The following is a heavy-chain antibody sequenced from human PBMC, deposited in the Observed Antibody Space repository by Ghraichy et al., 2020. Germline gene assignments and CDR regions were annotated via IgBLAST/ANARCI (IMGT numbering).Heavy chain of an antibody. J-gene: IGHJ6*03. CDR3: TREVEEVVADPTYYYYYYMDV. CDR1: GFTFSTYD. V-gene: IGHV3-13*01. CDR2: IGIGGDI. D-gene: IGHD5-12*01. Sequence: LSLTCATSGFTFSTYDMHWVRQAPGKGLEWVSGIGIGGDIYYSDSVKGRFSISRDNAKNSLYLQMNSLRAGDTAVYYCTREVEEVVADPTYYYYYYMDVWGKGTTVTVSS.